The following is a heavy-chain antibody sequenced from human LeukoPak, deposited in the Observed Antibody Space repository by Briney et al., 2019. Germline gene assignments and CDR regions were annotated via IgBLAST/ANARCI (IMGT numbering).Heavy chain of an antibody. CDR2: IHYSGIT. V-gene: IGHV4-31*03. J-gene: IGHJ4*02. CDR3: ASQRVGGFFDY. D-gene: IGHD3-10*01. CDR1: GGSISNGDYY. Sequence: SQTLSLTCIVSGGSISNGDYYWSWIRQHPGNGLEWMGYIHYSGITYYNPSLKSRVTISVDTSKNQFSLKLSSVTAADTAVYYCASQRVGGFFDYWGQGTLVTVSS.